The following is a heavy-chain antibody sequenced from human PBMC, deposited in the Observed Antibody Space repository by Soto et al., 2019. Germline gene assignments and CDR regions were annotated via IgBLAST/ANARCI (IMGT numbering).Heavy chain of an antibody. CDR2: ISDGDRK. Sequence: DVQLVESGGGLIQPGGSLRLSCAASGFTVSRNYMSWVRQAPGKGLEWVSLISDGDRKYYADSVKARFIISRDISKNMLFLQMNSLTAEDTAVYYCARGARYSGSHSRDLLGYWGQGTLVTVSS. J-gene: IGHJ4*02. CDR3: ARGARYSGSHSRDLLGY. D-gene: IGHD1-26*01. CDR1: GFTVSRNY. V-gene: IGHV3-53*01.